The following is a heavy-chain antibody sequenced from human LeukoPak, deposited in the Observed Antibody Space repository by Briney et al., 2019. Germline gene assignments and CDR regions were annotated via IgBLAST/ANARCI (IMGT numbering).Heavy chain of an antibody. Sequence: GGSLRLSCAASGFTFDDYAMHWVRQAPGKGLEWVSGISWNSGSIGYADSVKGRFTISRDDAKNSLYLQMNSLRAEDTALYYCAKMGSGSYYNELRKYYFDYWGQGTLVTVSS. CDR3: AKMGSGSYYNELRKYYFDY. CDR2: ISWNSGSI. D-gene: IGHD3-10*01. V-gene: IGHV3-9*01. CDR1: GFTFDDYA. J-gene: IGHJ4*02.